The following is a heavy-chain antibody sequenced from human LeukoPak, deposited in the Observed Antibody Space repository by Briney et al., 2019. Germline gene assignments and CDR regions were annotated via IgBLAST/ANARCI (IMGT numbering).Heavy chain of an antibody. Sequence: GGSLRLSCAASGFTLKLYWMHCVRQVPGKRPVWVSRINDDGSDTIYADSVRGRFTISRDDAKNTVYLQMNNLRAEDTAVYYCVRGGPSTWTWGQGTLVTVSS. CDR3: VRGGPSTWT. D-gene: IGHD5/OR15-5a*01. V-gene: IGHV3-74*01. CDR1: GFTLKLYW. CDR2: INDDGSDT. J-gene: IGHJ5*02.